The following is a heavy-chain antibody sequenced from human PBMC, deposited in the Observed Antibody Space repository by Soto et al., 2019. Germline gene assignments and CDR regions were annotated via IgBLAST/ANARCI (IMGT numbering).Heavy chain of an antibody. J-gene: IGHJ6*03. D-gene: IGHD2-2*02. CDR1: GGSISSYY. CDR2: IYYSGCT. V-gene: IGHV4-59*01. Sequence: SETLSLTCTVSGGSISSYYWSWIRQPPGKGLEWIGYIYYSGCTNYNPSLKSRVTISVDTSKNQFSLKLSSVTAAGTAVYYCARGGPYRPEHYYYMAVWGQGTTVTVSS. CDR3: ARGGPYRPEHYYYMAV.